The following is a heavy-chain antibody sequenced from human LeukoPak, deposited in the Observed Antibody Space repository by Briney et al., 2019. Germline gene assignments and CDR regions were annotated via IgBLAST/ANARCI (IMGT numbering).Heavy chain of an antibody. J-gene: IGHJ6*03. Sequence: SETLSLTCTVSGGSISSYYWSWIVQPPGKGLEWIGYIYYSGSTNYNPSLKSRVTISVDTSKNQFSLKLSSVTAADTAVYYCARVPRLGYCSGGSCYGLGRYYYYYYMDVWGKGTTVTVSS. CDR3: ARVPRLGYCSGGSCYGLGRYYYYYYMDV. V-gene: IGHV4-59*01. CDR2: IYYSGST. CDR1: GGSISSYY. D-gene: IGHD2-15*01.